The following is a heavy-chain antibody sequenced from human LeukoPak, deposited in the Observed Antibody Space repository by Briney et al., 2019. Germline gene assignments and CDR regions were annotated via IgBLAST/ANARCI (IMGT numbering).Heavy chain of an antibody. V-gene: IGHV3-30*02. J-gene: IGHJ5*02. CDR3: AKDLFGPAGQQLPPGWFDP. CDR1: GFTFSSYG. Sequence: PGGSLRLSCAASGFTFSSYGMHWVRQAPGKGLEWVAFIRYDGSNKYYADSVKGRFTISRDNSKNTLYLQMNSLRAEDTAVYYCAKDLFGPAGQQLPPGWFDPWGQGTLVTVSS. CDR2: IRYDGSNK. D-gene: IGHD6-13*01.